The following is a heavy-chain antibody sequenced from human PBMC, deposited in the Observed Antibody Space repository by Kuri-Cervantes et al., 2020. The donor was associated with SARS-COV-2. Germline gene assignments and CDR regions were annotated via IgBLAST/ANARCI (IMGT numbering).Heavy chain of an antibody. V-gene: IGHV1-24*01. J-gene: IGHJ4*02. CDR2: FDPEDGET. Sequence: ASVKVSCKVSGYTLTELSMHWVRQAPGKGLEWMGGFDPEDGETIYAQKFQGRVTMTEDTSTDTAYMELNSLRAEDTAVYYCAKIPDYGDYVFYFDYWGQGTLVTVSS. D-gene: IGHD4-17*01. CDR3: AKIPDYGDYVFYFDY. CDR1: GYTLTELS.